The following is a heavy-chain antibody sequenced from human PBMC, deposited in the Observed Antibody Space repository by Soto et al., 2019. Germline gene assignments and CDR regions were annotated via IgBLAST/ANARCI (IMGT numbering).Heavy chain of an antibody. CDR1: GGTFSSYA. Sequence: GASVKVSCKASGGTFSSYAISWVRQAPGQGLEWMGGIIPIFGTANYAQKCQGRVTITADESTSTAYMELSSLRSEDTAVYYCARAAGGAAGGWDYYYGMDVWGQGTTVTVSS. V-gene: IGHV1-69*13. D-gene: IGHD2-15*01. CDR3: ARAAGGAAGGWDYYYGMDV. CDR2: IIPIFGTA. J-gene: IGHJ6*02.